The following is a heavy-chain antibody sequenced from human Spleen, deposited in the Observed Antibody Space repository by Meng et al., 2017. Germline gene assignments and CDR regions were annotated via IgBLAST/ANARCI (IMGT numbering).Heavy chain of an antibody. D-gene: IGHD3-10*01. Sequence: QWRLQHGAPGLLKPSETPARTCAVYGGSFSVYYWSWTRQPPGKGLEWIGEINHSGSTNYNPSLKSRVTISVDTSKNQFSLKLSSVTAADTAVYYCASQVFSGLNWFGPWGQGTLVTVSS. V-gene: IGHV4-34*01. CDR3: ASQVFSGLNWFGP. J-gene: IGHJ5*02. CDR1: GGSFSVYY. CDR2: INHSGST.